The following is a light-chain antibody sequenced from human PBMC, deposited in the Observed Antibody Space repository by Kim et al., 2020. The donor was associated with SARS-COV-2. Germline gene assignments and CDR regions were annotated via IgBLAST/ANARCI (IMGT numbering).Light chain of an antibody. J-gene: IGKJ2*01. CDR1: QSISSY. Sequence: DIQMTQSPSSLSASVGDRVTITCRASQSISSYLNWYQQKPGKAPKLLIYTASNLQSGVPSRFSGSGSGTDFTLTISSLQPEDFATYYYQQSYSTPYTFGQGTKLEI. V-gene: IGKV1-39*01. CDR3: QQSYSTPYT. CDR2: TAS.